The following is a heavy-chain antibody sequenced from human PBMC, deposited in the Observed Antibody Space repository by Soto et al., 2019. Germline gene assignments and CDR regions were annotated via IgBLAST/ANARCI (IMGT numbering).Heavy chain of an antibody. CDR2: INPNSGGT. J-gene: IGHJ6*02. Sequence: ASVKVSCKASGYTFTGYYMHWVRQAPGQGLEWMGWINPNSGGTNYAQKFQGWVTMTRDTSISTACMELSRLRSDDTAVYYCARETWHAAAAGRYYYYGMDVWGQGTTVTVSS. V-gene: IGHV1-2*04. CDR3: ARETWHAAAAGRYYYYGMDV. CDR1: GYTFTGYY. D-gene: IGHD6-13*01.